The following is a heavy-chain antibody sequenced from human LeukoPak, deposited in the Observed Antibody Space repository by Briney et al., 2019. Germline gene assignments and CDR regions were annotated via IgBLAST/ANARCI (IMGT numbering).Heavy chain of an antibody. Sequence: PGGSLRLSCAASGFTFDDYAMHWVRQAPGKGLEGVSGISWNSGSIGYADSVKGRFTISRDNAKNSLYLQMNSLRAEDMALYYCAKDISGRYSSGWYPHFDYWGQGTLVTVSS. V-gene: IGHV3-9*03. D-gene: IGHD6-19*01. CDR3: AKDISGRYSSGWYPHFDY. CDR1: GFTFDDYA. J-gene: IGHJ4*02. CDR2: ISWNSGSI.